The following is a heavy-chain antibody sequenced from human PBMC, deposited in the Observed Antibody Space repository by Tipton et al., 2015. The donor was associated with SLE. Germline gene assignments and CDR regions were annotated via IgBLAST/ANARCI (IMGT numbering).Heavy chain of an antibody. CDR1: GGSLSGYW. CDR3: AGHLTGARAFDI. J-gene: IGHJ3*02. Sequence: TLSLTCAVDGGSLSGYWWSWIRQPPGKGLEWIGEIFHSGRSNYNPSLKSRITLSVDTSKNQFSLKLNSVTAADTAVYFCAGHLTGARAFDIWGQGTMVTVSS. CDR2: IFHSGRS. D-gene: IGHD1-26*01. V-gene: IGHV4-34*12.